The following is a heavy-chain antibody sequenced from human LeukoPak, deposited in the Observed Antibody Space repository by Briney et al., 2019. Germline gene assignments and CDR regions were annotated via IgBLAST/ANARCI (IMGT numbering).Heavy chain of an antibody. CDR3: VPHPSSGYYAY. J-gene: IGHJ4*02. V-gene: IGHV3-23*01. D-gene: IGHD3-22*01. Sequence: GGSLRLSCAASGFTFSSYAMSWVRQAPGKGLEWVSAISGSGGSTYYADSVKGRFTISRDNSKNTLYLQMNSLRAEDTAVYYCVPHPSSGYYAYWGQGTLVTVSS. CDR2: ISGSGGST. CDR1: GFTFSSYA.